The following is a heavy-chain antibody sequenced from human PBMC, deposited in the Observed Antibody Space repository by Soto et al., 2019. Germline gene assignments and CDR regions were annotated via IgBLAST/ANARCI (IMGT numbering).Heavy chain of an antibody. D-gene: IGHD4-17*01. CDR2: IIPILGIA. J-gene: IGHJ6*03. CDR1: GGTFSSYT. CDR3: AGDPTVTTYLNCSYMDV. V-gene: IGHV1-69*08. Sequence: QVQLVQSGAEVKKPGSSVKVSCKASGGTFSSYTISWVRQAPGQGLEWVGKIIPILGIANYAQKFQGRVTITADKSTSTAYMELSSLRSEEKAVYYCAGDPTVTTYLNCSYMDVWGKGTTVTVSS.